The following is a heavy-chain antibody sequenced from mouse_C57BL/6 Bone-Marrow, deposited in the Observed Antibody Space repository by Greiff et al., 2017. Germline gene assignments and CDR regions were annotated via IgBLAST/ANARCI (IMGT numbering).Heavy chain of an antibody. J-gene: IGHJ2*01. V-gene: IGHV1-69*01. CDR1: GYTFTSYW. CDR2: IDPSDSYT. Sequence: VQLKQPGAELVMPGASVKLSCKASGYTFTSYWMHWVKQRPGQGLEWIGEIDPSDSYTNYNQKFKGKSTLTVDKSSSTAYMQLSSLTSEDSAVYYCARSHYDGYLDYWGQGTTLTVSS. D-gene: IGHD2-3*01. CDR3: ARSHYDGYLDY.